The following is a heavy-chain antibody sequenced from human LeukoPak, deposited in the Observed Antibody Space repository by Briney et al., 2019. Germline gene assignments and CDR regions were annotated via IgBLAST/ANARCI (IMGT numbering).Heavy chain of an antibody. CDR3: AREGDISVITYAY. V-gene: IGHV3-7*01. D-gene: IGHD5-12*01. CDR2: IKQDGSEK. CDR1: GFTFSSFW. J-gene: IGHJ4*02. Sequence: PGGSLRLSCAASGFTFSSFWMNWLRQAPGKGLEGVANIKQDGSEKYYADSVKGRFTISRDNAKNSLFLQMNSLRAEDTAVYYCAREGDISVITYAYWGQGTLVTVSS.